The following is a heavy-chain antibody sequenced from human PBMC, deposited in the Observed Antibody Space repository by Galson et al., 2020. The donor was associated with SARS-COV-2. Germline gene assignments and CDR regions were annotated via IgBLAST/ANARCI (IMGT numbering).Heavy chain of an antibody. CDR2: IYHSGST. J-gene: IGHJ4*02. CDR1: GYSISSGYY. CDR3: ARSGSGSYYTIDY. Sequence: SQTLSLTCTVSGYSISSGYYWGWIRQPPGKGLEWIGSIYHSGSTYYNPSLKSRVPISVDTSKNQFSLKLSSVTAADTAVYYCARSGSGSYYTIDYWGQGTLVTVSS. V-gene: IGHV4-38-2*02. D-gene: IGHD3-10*01.